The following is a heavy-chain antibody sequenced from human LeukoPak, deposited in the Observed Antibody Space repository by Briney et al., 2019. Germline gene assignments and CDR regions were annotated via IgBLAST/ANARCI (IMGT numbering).Heavy chain of an antibody. CDR1: GGSFSGYY. Sequence: PSETLSLTRAVYGGSFSGYYWSWIRQPPGKGLEWIGEINHSGSTNYNPSLKSRVTISVDTSKNQFSLKLSSVTAADTAVYYCAKLYGGYYDYGMDVWGQGTTVAVSS. CDR3: AKLYGGYYDYGMDV. D-gene: IGHD4-23*01. CDR2: INHSGST. V-gene: IGHV4-34*01. J-gene: IGHJ6*02.